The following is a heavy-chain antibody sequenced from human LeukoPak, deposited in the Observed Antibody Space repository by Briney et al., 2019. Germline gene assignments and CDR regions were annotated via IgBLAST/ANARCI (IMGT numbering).Heavy chain of an antibody. V-gene: IGHV4-59*12. D-gene: IGHD2-15*01. CDR1: GGSISFYY. CDR3: ARGSQSLGYCSGGSCRAKIFDY. Sequence: SETLSLTCTVSGGSISFYYWSWVRQPPGKGLELIAYTHYTGDTNYNPSLKSRVTISVDTSKNQFSLKLSSVTAADTAVYYCARGSQSLGYCSGGSCRAKIFDYWGQGTLVTVSS. J-gene: IGHJ4*02. CDR2: THYTGDT.